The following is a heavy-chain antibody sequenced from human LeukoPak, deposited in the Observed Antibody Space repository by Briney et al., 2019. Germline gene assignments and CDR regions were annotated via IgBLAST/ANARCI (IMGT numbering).Heavy chain of an antibody. J-gene: IGHJ4*02. CDR1: GGSIRSYY. D-gene: IGHD1-26*01. CDR3: ARLPPIVGATTAFDY. Sequence: SETLSLTCIVSGGSIRSYYWSWIRQPPGKGLECIGYIYYSGSTNYNPSLKSRVTISVDPSKNQFSLKLSSVTAADTAVYYCARLPPIVGATTAFDYWGQGTLATVSS. CDR2: IYYSGST. V-gene: IGHV4-59*08.